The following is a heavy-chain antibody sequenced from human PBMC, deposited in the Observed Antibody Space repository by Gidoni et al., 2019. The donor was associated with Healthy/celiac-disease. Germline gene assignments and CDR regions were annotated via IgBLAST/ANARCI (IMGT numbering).Heavy chain of an antibody. CDR1: GGSLRSYY. J-gene: IGHJ6*03. CDR3: ARGFYGGNPSFHMDV. V-gene: IGHV4-59*01. D-gene: IGHD2-15*01. Sequence: QVQLQESGPGLVKPSETLSLTCPVSGGSLRSYYWSWIRQPPGKGLEWIGYIYYSGSTNYNPSLKSRVTISVDTSKNQFSLKLSSVTAADTAVYYCARGFYGGNPSFHMDVWGKGTTVTVSS. CDR2: IYYSGST.